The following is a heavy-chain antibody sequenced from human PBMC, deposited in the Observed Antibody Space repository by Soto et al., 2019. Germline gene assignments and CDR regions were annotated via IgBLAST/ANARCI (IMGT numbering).Heavy chain of an antibody. V-gene: IGHV1-8*01. Sequence: XSVKVSCKASGYPFTSYDINWVRQATGQGLGWMGWMNPNSGNTGYAQKFQGRVTMTRNTSISTAYMELSSLRSEDTAVYYCATSKRPRGPRNYSSSRAYYFDYCGQGTLVTVSS. CDR2: MNPNSGNT. J-gene: IGHJ4*02. CDR3: ATSKRPRGPRNYSSSRAYYFDY. D-gene: IGHD6-6*01. CDR1: GYPFTSYD.